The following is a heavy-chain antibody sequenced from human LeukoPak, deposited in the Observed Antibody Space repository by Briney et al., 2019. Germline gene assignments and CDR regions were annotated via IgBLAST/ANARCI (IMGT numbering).Heavy chain of an antibody. CDR2: INPSGGST. CDR3: AILGDYYDSSGYSKLFDY. V-gene: IGHV1-46*01. CDR1: GYTFTSYY. D-gene: IGHD3-22*01. J-gene: IGHJ4*02. Sequence: ASVKVSCKASGYTFTSYYMHWVRQAPGQGLEWMGIINPSGGSTSYAQKFQSRVTMTRDTSTSTVYMELSSLRSEDTAVYYCAILGDYYDSSGYSKLFDYWGQGTLVTVSS.